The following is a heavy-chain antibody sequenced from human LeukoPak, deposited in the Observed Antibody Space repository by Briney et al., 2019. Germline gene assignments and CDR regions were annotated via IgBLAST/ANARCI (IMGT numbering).Heavy chain of an antibody. CDR1: GGSISGGY. D-gene: IGHD4-11*01. V-gene: IGHV4-4*09. J-gene: IGHJ4*02. CDR2: VYTSGST. Sequence: SETLSLTCTVSGGSISGGYWSWIRQPPGRGLEWIGYVYTSGSTNYNPSLKSRVTISVDTSKSQFALKLSSVTAADTAVYYCAKSYFDYSTYYSYYFNLWGQGALVTASS. CDR3: AKSYFDYSTYYSYYFNL.